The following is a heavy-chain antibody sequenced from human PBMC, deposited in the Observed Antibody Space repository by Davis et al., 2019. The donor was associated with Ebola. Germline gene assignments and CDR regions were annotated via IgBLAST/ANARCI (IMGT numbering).Heavy chain of an antibody. V-gene: IGHV1-46*01. CDR1: GYTFTSYY. CDR2: INPSGGST. D-gene: IGHD3-3*01. CDR3: ARDGGGITIFGVPNYYYYGMDV. J-gene: IGHJ6*02. Sequence: ASVKVSCKASGYTFTSYYMHWVRQAPGQGLEWMGIINPSGGSTSYAQKFQGRVTMTRDTSTSTVYMELSSLRSEDTAVYYCARDGGGITIFGVPNYYYYGMDVWGQGTTVTVSS.